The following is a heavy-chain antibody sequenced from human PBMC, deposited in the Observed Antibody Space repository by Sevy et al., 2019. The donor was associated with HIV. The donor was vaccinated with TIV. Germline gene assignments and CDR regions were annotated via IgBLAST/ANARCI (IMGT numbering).Heavy chain of an antibody. J-gene: IGHJ4*02. CDR1: GFMFSRYW. D-gene: IGHD3-22*01. CDR2: IKQDGSEK. V-gene: IGHV3-7*01. CDR3: AREYYFDSSGYYLSFGY. Sequence: GGSLRLSCVASGFMFSRYWMSWVRQAPGKGLEWVAKIKQDGSEKHYVDSVKGRFTISRDNAKNSLYLQMHSLRGEDTAVYYCAREYYFDSSGYYLSFGYWGQGTLVTVSS.